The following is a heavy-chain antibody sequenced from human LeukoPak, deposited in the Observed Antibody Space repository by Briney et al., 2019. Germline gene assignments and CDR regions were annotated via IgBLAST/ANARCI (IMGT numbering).Heavy chain of an antibody. Sequence: GRSLRLSCAASGFTFSSYVMHWVRQAPGKGLEWVAIISYDGSNEYYADSVRGRFTISRDNSKNTLYLQMNSLRAADTAVYYCAKGSSSWLLRYYFDYWGQGTLVTVSS. J-gene: IGHJ4*02. D-gene: IGHD6-13*01. CDR2: ISYDGSNE. CDR1: GFTFSSYV. V-gene: IGHV3-30*04. CDR3: AKGSSSWLLRYYFDY.